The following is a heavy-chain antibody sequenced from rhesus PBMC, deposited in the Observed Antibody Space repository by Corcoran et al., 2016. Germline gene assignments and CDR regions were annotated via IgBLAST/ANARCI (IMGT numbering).Heavy chain of an antibody. Sequence: EVQLAESGGGLVQPGGSLRLSCAASGFTVSSYWMSWVRQAPGKGLEWLSDMYGSTMYYGDSVKGRFPGSRDNAKNAVYLQVNSRGAEDTAVYYCTREVLQRFFDYWGQGVLVTVSS. CDR3: TREVLQRFFDY. D-gene: IGHD2-39*02. V-gene: IGHV3-11*01. J-gene: IGHJ4*01. CDR2: MYGSTM. CDR1: GFTVSSYW.